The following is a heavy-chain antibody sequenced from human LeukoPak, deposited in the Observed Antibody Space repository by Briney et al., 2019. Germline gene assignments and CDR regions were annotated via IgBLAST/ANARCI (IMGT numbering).Heavy chain of an antibody. Sequence: SETLSLTCTVSGGSLSSGDYYWSWIRQHPGKGLEWIGYIYYSGSTYYNPSLKSRVTISVDTSKNQFSLKLSSVTAADTAVYYCARDLAAAGSDYFDYWGQGTLVTVSS. CDR3: ARDLAAAGSDYFDY. V-gene: IGHV4-31*03. CDR1: GGSLSSGDYY. J-gene: IGHJ4*02. CDR2: IYYSGST. D-gene: IGHD6-13*01.